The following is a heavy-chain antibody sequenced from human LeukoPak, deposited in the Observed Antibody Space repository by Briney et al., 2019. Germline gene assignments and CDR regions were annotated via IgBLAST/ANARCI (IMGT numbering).Heavy chain of an antibody. CDR2: INPIGGTT. D-gene: IGHD1-26*01. Sequence: GASVKVSCKASVYTFTSYYMHWVRQAPGQGLEWRGIINPIGGTTNYAQKFQGRVTMTRDTATSTVYMELSSLRSEATAVYYCARVLRELLPDFWGRGTRVTVSS. CDR3: ARVLRELLPDF. V-gene: IGHV1-46*01. CDR1: VYTFTSYY. J-gene: IGHJ4*02.